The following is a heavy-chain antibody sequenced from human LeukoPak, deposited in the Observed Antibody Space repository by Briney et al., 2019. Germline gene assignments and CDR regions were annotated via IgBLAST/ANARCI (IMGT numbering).Heavy chain of an antibody. D-gene: IGHD3-10*01. CDR3: ARVYGSGSVPYYFDY. J-gene: IGHJ4*02. V-gene: IGHV1-69*05. Sequence: SVKVSCKASGGTFSSYAISWVRQAPGQGLEWMGGIIPIFGTANYAQKFQGRVTITTDESTSTAYMELSSLRSDDTAVYYCARVYGSGSVPYYFDYWGQGTLVTVSS. CDR1: GGTFSSYA. CDR2: IIPIFGTA.